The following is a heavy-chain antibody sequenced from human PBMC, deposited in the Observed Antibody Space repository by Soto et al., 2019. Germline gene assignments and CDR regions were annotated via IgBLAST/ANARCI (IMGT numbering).Heavy chain of an antibody. Sequence: QVQLVQSGAEVKKPGSSVKVSCKASGGIFSNFAVNWMRQAPGQGLEWMGGIIPTLGTPHYAQKFLGRVTITADESTRTVYMEMSSLTVEDTAVYYCARVGLGAYDYWGQGTLVIVSS. D-gene: IGHD6-19*01. J-gene: IGHJ4*02. V-gene: IGHV1-69*01. CDR3: ARVGLGAYDY. CDR1: GGIFSNFA. CDR2: IIPTLGTP.